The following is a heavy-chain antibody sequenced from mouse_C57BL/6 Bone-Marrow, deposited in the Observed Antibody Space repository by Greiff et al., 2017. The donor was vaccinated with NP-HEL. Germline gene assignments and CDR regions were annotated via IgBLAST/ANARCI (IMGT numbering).Heavy chain of an antibody. CDR2: ISNGGGST. J-gene: IGHJ4*01. D-gene: IGHD1-1*01. Sequence: DVKLVESGGGLVQPGGSLKLSCAASGFTFSDYYMYWVRQTPEKRLEWVAYISNGGGSTYSPDTVKGRFTIFRDNAKNTLYLQMSRLKSEDTAMYYCARRRNYVYAMDYWGQGTSVTVSS. CDR3: ARRRNYVYAMDY. V-gene: IGHV5-12*01. CDR1: GFTFSDYY.